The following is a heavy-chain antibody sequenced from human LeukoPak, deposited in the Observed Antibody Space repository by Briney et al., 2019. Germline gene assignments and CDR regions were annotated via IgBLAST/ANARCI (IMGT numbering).Heavy chain of an antibody. J-gene: IGHJ4*02. Sequence: ASVKVSCKASGYTFTTYAMNWVRQAPGQGLEWMGWIDTNTGNPTYAQGFTGRFVFSLDTSVSTAYLQMNSLRAEDTAVYYCAKSDMRLPRGYFDYWGQGTLVTVSS. CDR1: GYTFTTYA. CDR2: IDTNTGNP. CDR3: AKSDMRLPRGYFDY. V-gene: IGHV7-4-1*02. D-gene: IGHD3-9*01.